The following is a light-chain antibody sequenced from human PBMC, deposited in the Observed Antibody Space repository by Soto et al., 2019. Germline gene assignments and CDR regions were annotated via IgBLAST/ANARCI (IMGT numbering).Light chain of an antibody. CDR2: KAS. CDR1: QSISSW. J-gene: IGKJ2*01. CDR3: YQYSSFPST. Sequence: DIPMTQSPSPLSAFVGARVTITCRASQSISSWLALYQQKPGKAPKLLIYQASKASSLRSGVPSRFSGRASGTEFTLTISSLQPDDFATYYCYQYSSFPSTFGQGTKLGIK. V-gene: IGKV1-5*03.